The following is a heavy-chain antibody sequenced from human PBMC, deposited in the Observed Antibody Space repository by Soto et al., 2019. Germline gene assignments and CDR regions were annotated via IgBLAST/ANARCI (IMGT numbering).Heavy chain of an antibody. CDR2: ISSNGGTT. CDR1: GFTFSSYD. Sequence: EVQLAESGGGMVQPGGSLRLSCVASGFTFSSYDMHWVRQAPGKGLEYVSSISSNGGTTYYGNSVKGRFTISRDNSKNTXXXXXGSLRSEDXAVYYCVRRVSGNYDYWGQGTLVTVSS. J-gene: IGHJ4*02. D-gene: IGHD1-7*01. CDR3: VRRVSGNYDY. V-gene: IGHV3-64*01.